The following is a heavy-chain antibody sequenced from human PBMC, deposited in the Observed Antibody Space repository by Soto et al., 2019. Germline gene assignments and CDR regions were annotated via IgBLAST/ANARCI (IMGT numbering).Heavy chain of an antibody. V-gene: IGHV3-7*05. J-gene: IGHJ3*02. CDR3: ARGLVDM. Sequence: EVQVVESGGGSVQPAGSLRLSCTVCGFPFSGYLMDWVRQAPGKGLEWVANINHDGSEMYYGDSVKGRFTISRDNAKNSLYLQMNCLRVEGTAVYYCARGLVDMWGQGTMVTVSS. CDR2: INHDGSEM. D-gene: IGHD3-10*01. CDR1: GFPFSGYL.